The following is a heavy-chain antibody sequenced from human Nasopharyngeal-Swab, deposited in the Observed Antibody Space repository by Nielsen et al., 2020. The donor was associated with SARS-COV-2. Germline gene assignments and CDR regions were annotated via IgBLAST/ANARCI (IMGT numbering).Heavy chain of an antibody. V-gene: IGHV3-23*01. CDR3: AKEVGLLWFGELTYYYYGMDV. Sequence: GESLKISCAASGFTFSSYAMSWVRQAPGKGLEWVSAISGSGGSTYYADSVKGRFTISRDNSKNTLYLQMNSLRAEGTAVYYCAKEVGLLWFGELTYYYYGMDVWGQGTTVTVSS. D-gene: IGHD3-10*01. J-gene: IGHJ6*02. CDR1: GFTFSSYA. CDR2: ISGSGGST.